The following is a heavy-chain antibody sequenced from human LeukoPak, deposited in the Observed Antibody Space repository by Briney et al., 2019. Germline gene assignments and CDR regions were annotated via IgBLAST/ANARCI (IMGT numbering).Heavy chain of an antibody. J-gene: IGHJ4*02. Sequence: GGSLRLSCAASGFTFSSYWMSWVRQAPGKGLVWVSRINSDGSSTTYADSVKGRFTISRDNAKNTLYLQMNSLRAEDTAVYYCARESSVGAHKAFDYWGQGTLVTVSS. CDR1: GFTFSSYW. V-gene: IGHV3-74*01. CDR2: INSDGSST. CDR3: ARESSVGAHKAFDY. D-gene: IGHD1-26*01.